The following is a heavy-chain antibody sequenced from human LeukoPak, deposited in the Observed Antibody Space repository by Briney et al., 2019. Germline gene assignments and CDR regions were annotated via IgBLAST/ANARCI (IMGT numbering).Heavy chain of an antibody. D-gene: IGHD6-19*01. J-gene: IGHJ4*02. CDR3: ARHEEDSSGWPFDY. Sequence: SETLSLTCTVSGGSISSGSYYWGWIRQPPGKGLEWIGSIYYSGSTYYNPSLKSRVTISVDTSKNQFSLKLSSVTAADTAVYYCARHEEDSSGWPFDYWGQGTLVTVSS. V-gene: IGHV4-39*01. CDR2: IYYSGST. CDR1: GGSISSGSYY.